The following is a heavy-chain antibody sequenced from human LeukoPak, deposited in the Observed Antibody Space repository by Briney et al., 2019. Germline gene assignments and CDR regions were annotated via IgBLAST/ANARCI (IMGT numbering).Heavy chain of an antibody. CDR3: ARESAYGRVPATDDDH. CDR2: IIPIFGTA. Sequence: GSSVKVSCKASGGTFSSYAISWVRQAPGQGLEWMGGIIPIFGTANYAQKFQGRVTITADESTSTAYMELSSLRSEDTAVYYCARESAYGRVPATDDDHWGQGTLVTVSS. D-gene: IGHD2-2*01. J-gene: IGHJ4*02. V-gene: IGHV1-69*01. CDR1: GGTFSSYA.